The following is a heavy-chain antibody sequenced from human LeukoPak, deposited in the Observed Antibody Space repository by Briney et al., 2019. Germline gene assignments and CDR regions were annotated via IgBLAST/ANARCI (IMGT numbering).Heavy chain of an antibody. CDR3: ARGGRSSGYFRRPYGMDV. V-gene: IGHV4-61*02. CDR2: IYTSEST. Sequence: PSQTLSLTCTVSGGSISSSNYYWSWIRQPAGKGLEWIGRIYTSESTYYNPSLKSRVTISVDTSKNQFSLRLSSVTAADTAVYYCARGGRSSGYFRRPYGMDVWGQGTTVTVSS. J-gene: IGHJ6*02. D-gene: IGHD3-22*01. CDR1: GGSISSSNYY.